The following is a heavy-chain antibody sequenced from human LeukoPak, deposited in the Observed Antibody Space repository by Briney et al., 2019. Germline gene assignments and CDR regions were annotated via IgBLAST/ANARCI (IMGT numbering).Heavy chain of an antibody. CDR2: ISYDGSNK. CDR3: ARGRRDGYTQDS. Sequence: GGSLRLSCAASGFTFSSYGMHWVRQAPGKGLEWVAVISYDGSNKYYADSVKGRFTISRDNSKNTLYLQMNSLRAEDTAVYYCARGRRDGYTQDSWGQGTLVTVSS. J-gene: IGHJ4*02. CDR1: GFTFSSYG. D-gene: IGHD5-24*01. V-gene: IGHV3-30*03.